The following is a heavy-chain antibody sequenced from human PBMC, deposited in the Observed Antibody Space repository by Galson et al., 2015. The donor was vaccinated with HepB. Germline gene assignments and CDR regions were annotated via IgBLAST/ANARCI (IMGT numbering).Heavy chain of an antibody. J-gene: IGHJ3*02. V-gene: IGHV1-18*04. CDR2: ISAYNGNT. CDR3: ARDRDDSSGYSPYAFDT. Sequence: SVKVSCKASGYTFTSYGISWVRQAPGQGLEWMGWISAYNGNTNYAQKLQGRVTMTTDTSTSTAYMELRSLRSDDTAVYYCARDRDDSSGYSPYAFDTWGQGTMVTVSS. CDR1: GYTFTSYG. D-gene: IGHD3-22*01.